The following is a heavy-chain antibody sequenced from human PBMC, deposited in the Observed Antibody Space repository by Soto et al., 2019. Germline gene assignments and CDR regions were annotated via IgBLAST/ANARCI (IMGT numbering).Heavy chain of an antibody. CDR2: ISGYDGRT. D-gene: IGHD3-22*01. CDR3: AEMGDVPYYCFGMDV. V-gene: IGHV1-18*01. J-gene: IGHJ6*02. CDR1: GYTFTRYG. Sequence: QVHRVQSGAEVKKPGASVKVSCKTSGYTFTRYGISWVRQAPGQGLEWMGWISGYDGRTNFAQKVQDRVTMTTDTSTSTVYMELRSLSSDDTAVYYCAEMGDVPYYCFGMDVWGQGTTVTVSS.